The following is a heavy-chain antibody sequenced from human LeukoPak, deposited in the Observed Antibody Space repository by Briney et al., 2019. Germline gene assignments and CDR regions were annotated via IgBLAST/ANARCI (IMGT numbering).Heavy chain of an antibody. CDR2: ISSSSSYI. V-gene: IGHV3-21*01. Sequence: PGGSLRLSCAASGFTFSSYSMNWVRQAPGKGLEWVSSISSSSSYIYYADSVKGRFTISRDNAKNTLYLQMNSLRAEDTAVYYCARDRWELLNAFDIWGQGTMVTVSS. J-gene: IGHJ3*02. CDR1: GFTFSSYS. CDR3: ARDRWELLNAFDI. D-gene: IGHD1-26*01.